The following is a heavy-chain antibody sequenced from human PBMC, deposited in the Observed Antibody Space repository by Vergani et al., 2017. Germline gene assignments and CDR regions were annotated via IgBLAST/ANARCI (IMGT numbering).Heavy chain of an antibody. V-gene: IGHV3-73*01. CDR3: TTTYYDGSGYYRAYFDY. CDR1: GFTFSGSA. CDR2: IRSKANSYAT. D-gene: IGHD3-22*01. Sequence: EVQLVESGGGFVQPGGSLKLSCAASGFTFSGSAMHWVRQASGKGLEWVGRIRSKANSYATAYAASVKGRFTISGDDSKNMAFLQMSSLKSHDTAVYYCTTTYYDGSGYYRAYFDYWGLGVLVTISS. J-gene: IGHJ4*02.